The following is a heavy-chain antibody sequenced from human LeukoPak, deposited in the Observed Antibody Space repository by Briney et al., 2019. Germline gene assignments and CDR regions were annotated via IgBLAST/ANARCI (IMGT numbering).Heavy chain of an antibody. CDR1: GGSFSGYY. CDR2: INHSGST. D-gene: IGHD2-21*02. CDR3: ARQDCGGDCYSLDHAFDI. V-gene: IGHV4-34*01. Sequence: SETLSLTCAVYGGSFSGYYWSWIRQPPGKGLEWIGEINHSGSTNYNPSLKSRVTISVDTSKNQFSLKLSSVTAADTAVYYCARQDCGGDCYSLDHAFDIWGQGTMVTVSS. J-gene: IGHJ3*02.